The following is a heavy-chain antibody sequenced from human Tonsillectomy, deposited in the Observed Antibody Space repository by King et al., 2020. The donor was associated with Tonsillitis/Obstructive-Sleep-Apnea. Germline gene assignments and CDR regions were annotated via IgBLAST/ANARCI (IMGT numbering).Heavy chain of an antibody. J-gene: IGHJ6*03. CDR1: GFIFDDYA. D-gene: IGHD3-3*01. V-gene: IGHV3-9*01. CDR3: VKSAYYDFWSGYYRDRDYMDV. Sequence: VQLVESGGGLVQPGRSLRLSCAASGFIFDDYAMYWVRQAPGKGLEWVSGISWNSDNIGYADSVKGRFTISRDNAKNSLYLQMNRLRTEDTALYYCVKSAYYDFWSGYYRDRDYMDVWGKGTTVTVS. CDR2: ISWNSDNI.